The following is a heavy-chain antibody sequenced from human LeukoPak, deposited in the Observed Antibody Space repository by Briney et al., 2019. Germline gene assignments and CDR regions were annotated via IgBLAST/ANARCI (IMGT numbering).Heavy chain of an antibody. CDR1: GFTVSSNY. Sequence: GGSLRLSSAASGFTVSSNYMSWVRQAPGKGLEWVSVIYSGGSTYYADSVKGRFTISRDNSKNTLYLQMNSLRAEDTAVYYCARDLDSNYYYYYGMDVWGQGTTVTVSS. CDR3: ARDLDSNYYYYYGMDV. CDR2: IYSGGST. V-gene: IGHV3-66*01. D-gene: IGHD4-4*01. J-gene: IGHJ6*02.